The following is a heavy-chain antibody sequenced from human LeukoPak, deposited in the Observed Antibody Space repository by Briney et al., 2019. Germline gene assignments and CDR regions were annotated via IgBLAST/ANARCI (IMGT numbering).Heavy chain of an antibody. CDR1: GFTFSSYS. CDR3: ARVPSSGWFPLDY. D-gene: IGHD6-19*01. J-gene: IGHJ4*02. Sequence: GGYLRLSCAASGFTFSSYSMNWVRQAPGKGLEWVSSISSSSSYIYYADSVKGRFTISRDNAKNSLYLQMNSLRAEDTAVYYCARVPSSGWFPLDYWGQGTLVTVSS. V-gene: IGHV3-21*01. CDR2: ISSSSSYI.